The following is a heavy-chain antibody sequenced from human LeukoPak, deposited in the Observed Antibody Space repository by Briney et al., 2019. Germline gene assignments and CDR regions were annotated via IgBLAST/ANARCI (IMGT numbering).Heavy chain of an antibody. CDR2: IYPADSDS. D-gene: IGHD5-24*01. J-gene: IGHJ4*02. V-gene: IGHV5-51*01. Sequence: GESLKISCKGSGYSFTNYWIGWVRQMPGKGLEWMGVIYPADSDSRYSPSFQGQVTISADKSISTAYLQWSSLKASDTAMYYCARRGDGYNLNFDYWGQGTLVTVSS. CDR1: GYSFTNYW. CDR3: ARRGDGYNLNFDY.